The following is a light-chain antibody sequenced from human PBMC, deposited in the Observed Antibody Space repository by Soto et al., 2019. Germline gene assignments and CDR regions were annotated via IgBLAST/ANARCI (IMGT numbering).Light chain of an antibody. Sequence: QSALPQPPSVSGSPGQSVAISCSGSSSDVGSNNRVSWYQQSPGTAPKLMIYDVTNRPSGVPDRFSGSKSGNTASLTISGLQAEDEADYYCSSFTTSSTYVFGTGTKVTVL. V-gene: IGLV2-18*02. CDR3: SSFTTSSTYV. J-gene: IGLJ1*01. CDR1: SSDVGSNNR. CDR2: DVT.